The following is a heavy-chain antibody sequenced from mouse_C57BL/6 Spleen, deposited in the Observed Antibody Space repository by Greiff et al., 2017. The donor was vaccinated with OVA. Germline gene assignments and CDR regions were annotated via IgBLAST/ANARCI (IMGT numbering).Heavy chain of an antibody. Sequence: DVKLVESGGGLVQPGGSLSLSCAASGFTFTDYYMSWVRQPPGKALEWLGFIRNKANGYTTEYSASVKGRFTISRDNSQSILYLKMNGLLADDSATFYCGRIHRDWYFDVWGTGTTVTVSS. CDR1: GFTFTDYY. V-gene: IGHV7-3*01. CDR3: GRIHRDWYFDV. CDR2: IRNKANGYTT. J-gene: IGHJ1*03.